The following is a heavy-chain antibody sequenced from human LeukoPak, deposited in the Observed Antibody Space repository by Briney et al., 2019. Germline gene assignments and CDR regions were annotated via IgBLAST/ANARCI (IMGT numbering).Heavy chain of an antibody. CDR3: ARDSPYYDILTGYYNGVRFDP. V-gene: IGHV4-39*07. CDR1: GGSISSSSYY. CDR2: IYYSGST. Sequence: PSETLSLTCTVSGGSISSSSYYWGWIRQPPGKGLEWIGSIYYSGSTYYNPSLKSRVTISVDTSKNQFSLKLSSVTAADTAVYYCARDSPYYDILTGYYNGVRFDPWGQGTLVTVSS. D-gene: IGHD3-9*01. J-gene: IGHJ5*02.